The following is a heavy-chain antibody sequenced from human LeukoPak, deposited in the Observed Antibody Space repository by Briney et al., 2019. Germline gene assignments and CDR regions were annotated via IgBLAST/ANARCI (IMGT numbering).Heavy chain of an antibody. CDR3: AKDYYYDSSGYYLFDP. J-gene: IGHJ5*02. CDR2: ISGSGGST. V-gene: IGHV3-23*01. CDR1: GFTFSSYA. Sequence: GGSLRLSCAASGFTFSSYAMSWVRQAPGKGLEWVSCISGSGGSTYYADSVKGRFTISRDNSKNTLYLQMNSLRAEDTAVYYCAKDYYYDSSGYYLFDPWGQGTLVTVSS. D-gene: IGHD3-22*01.